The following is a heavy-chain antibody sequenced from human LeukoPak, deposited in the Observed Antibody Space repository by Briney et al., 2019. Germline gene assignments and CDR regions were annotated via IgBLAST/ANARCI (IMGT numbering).Heavy chain of an antibody. V-gene: IGHV3-74*01. Sequence: GGSLRLSCIASGFSFSGHWMHWARQLPGKGLVWVSRISPTGSTTSYADSVKGRFTVSRDNAKNTLYLQVNNLRAEDTAVYYCARGPNSNWSGLDFWGQGTRVTVSS. CDR1: GFSFSGHW. D-gene: IGHD6-6*01. CDR3: ARGPNSNWSGLDF. CDR2: ISPTGSTT. J-gene: IGHJ4*02.